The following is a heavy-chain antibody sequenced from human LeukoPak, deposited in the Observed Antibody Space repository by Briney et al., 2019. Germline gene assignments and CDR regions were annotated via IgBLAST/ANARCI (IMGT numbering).Heavy chain of an antibody. D-gene: IGHD1-26*01. V-gene: IGHV1-69*05. CDR3: ARSSGSYSLDYYYYMDV. J-gene: IGHJ6*03. Sequence: ASVKVSCKASGGTFSSYAISWVRQAPGQGLEWMGGIIPIFGTANYAQEFQGRVTITTDESTSTAYMELSSLRSEDTAVYYCARSSGSYSLDYYYYMDVWGKGTTVTVSS. CDR2: IIPIFGTA. CDR1: GGTFSSYA.